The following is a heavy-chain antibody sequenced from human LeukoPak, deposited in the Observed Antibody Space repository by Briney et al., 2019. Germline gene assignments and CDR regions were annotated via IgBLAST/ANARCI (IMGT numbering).Heavy chain of an antibody. J-gene: IGHJ4*02. CDR1: GDTFTGYY. CDR2: INPNSGGT. V-gene: IGHV1-2*02. D-gene: IGHD3-16*02. CDR3: ARDVGLRLGELSLHYYFDY. Sequence: ASVKVSCKASGDTFTGYYMHWVRQAPGQGLEWMGWINPNSGGTNYAQKFQGRVTMTRDTSISTAYMELSRLRSDDTAVYYCARDVGLRLGELSLHYYFDYWGQGTLVTVSS.